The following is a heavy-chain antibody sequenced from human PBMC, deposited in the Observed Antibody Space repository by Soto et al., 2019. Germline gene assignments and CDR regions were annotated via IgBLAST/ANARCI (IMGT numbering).Heavy chain of an antibody. J-gene: IGHJ6*02. CDR3: ARDRLLWFGNYYYYGMDV. V-gene: IGHV4-4*02. Sequence: QVQLQESGPGLVKPSGTLSLTCAVSGGSISSSNWWSWVRQPPGKGLEWIGEIYHSGSTNYNPSLKRRVTISVDKSKNQFSLKLSSVTAADTAVYYCARDRLLWFGNYYYYGMDVWGQGTTVTVSS. CDR1: GGSISSSNW. CDR2: IYHSGST. D-gene: IGHD3-10*01.